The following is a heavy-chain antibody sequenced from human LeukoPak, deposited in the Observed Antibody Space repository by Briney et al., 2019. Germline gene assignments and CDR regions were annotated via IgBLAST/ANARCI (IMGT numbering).Heavy chain of an antibody. V-gene: IGHV4-39*07. CDR1: GGSFSSTNYY. CDR3: ARRRYQLHRRYFDL. D-gene: IGHD2-2*01. J-gene: IGHJ2*01. Sequence: PSETLSLTCTVSGGSFSSTNYYWGWIRQPPGKGLEWIGSIYYSGSTYYSPSPKSRVTISIDTSKNQFSLKLSSVTAADTTIYYCARRRYQLHRRYFDLWGRGTLVTVSS. CDR2: IYYSGST.